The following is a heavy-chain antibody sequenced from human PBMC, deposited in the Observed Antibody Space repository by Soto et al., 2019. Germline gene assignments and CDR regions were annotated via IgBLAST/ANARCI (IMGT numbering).Heavy chain of an antibody. D-gene: IGHD2-2*01. J-gene: IGHJ4*02. CDR3: AREDSIIIPAVSDF. V-gene: IGHV3-21*04. CDR2: VSKSDYT. CDR1: GFTFNNYG. Sequence: GGSLRLSCVVSGFTFNNYGINWVRQAPGKGLEWVSTVSKSDYTYYSDSVKGRFTISRDNAKNTVSLQMNTLRAEDTAVYYCAREDSIIIPAVSDFWGQGTLV.